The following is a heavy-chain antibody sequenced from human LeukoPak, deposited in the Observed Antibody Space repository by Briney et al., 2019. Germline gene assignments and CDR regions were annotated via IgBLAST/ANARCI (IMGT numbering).Heavy chain of an antibody. CDR3: AREPSAYSSGWSEVSYGDY. V-gene: IGHV4-34*01. CDR2: INHSGST. CDR1: GGSFSGYY. J-gene: IGHJ4*02. D-gene: IGHD6-19*01. Sequence: SETLSLTCAVYGGSFSGYYWSWIRQPPGKGLEWIGEINHSGSTNYNPSLKSRVTISVDTSKNQFSLKLSSVTAADTAVYYCAREPSAYSSGWSEVSYGDYWGQGTLVTVS.